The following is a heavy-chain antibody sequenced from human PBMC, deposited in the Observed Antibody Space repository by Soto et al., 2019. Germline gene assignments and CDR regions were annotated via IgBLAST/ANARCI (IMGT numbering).Heavy chain of an antibody. V-gene: IGHV1-18*04. D-gene: IGHD3-16*01. J-gene: IGHJ6*01. CDR3: ARRGILSGIDG. Sequence: GASVKVSCKASGYTFNNHGISWVRQAPGQGLEWLGWITINTGNTNFALKFQGRATLTTDTATRTAYMDLTNLRSDDSAVYFCARRGILSGIDGWGRGNRVTVSS. CDR2: ITINTGNT. CDR1: GYTFNNHG.